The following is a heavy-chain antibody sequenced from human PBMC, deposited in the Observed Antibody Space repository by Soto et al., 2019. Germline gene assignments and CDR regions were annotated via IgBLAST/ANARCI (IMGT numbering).Heavy chain of an antibody. V-gene: IGHV3-23*01. CDR1: VFSLITCA. J-gene: IGHJ4*02. CDR2: ISGSGDTT. CDR3: AKGHPGGSCYSGLDC. Sequence: GWSLRLSCAASVFSLITCAMTWVRQAPGKGLEWVLCISGSGDTTYYADSVKGRFTISRDTSKNTVYLQMNSLRVDDTAVYYCAKGHPGGSCYSGLDCWGQGTLVTVSS. D-gene: IGHD2-15*01.